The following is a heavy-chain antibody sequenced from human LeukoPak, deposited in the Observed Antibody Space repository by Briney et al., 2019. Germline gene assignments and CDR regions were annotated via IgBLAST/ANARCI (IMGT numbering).Heavy chain of an antibody. D-gene: IGHD6-13*01. CDR1: GYIFTTYA. CDR2: INAGNGNT. CDR3: ATTVSAGTYRYFQH. Sequence: ASVKVSCKASGYIFTTYAMHLVRQAPGQSLEWMGWINAGNGNTKYSQKFQGRVTITRDTSANIAYMELSSLRSEDRAVYYCATTVSAGTYRYFQHWGQGTLVTVSS. J-gene: IGHJ1*01. V-gene: IGHV1-3*01.